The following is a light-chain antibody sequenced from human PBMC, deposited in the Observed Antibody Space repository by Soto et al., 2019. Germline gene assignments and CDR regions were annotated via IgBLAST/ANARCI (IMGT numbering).Light chain of an antibody. CDR1: QSITNW. V-gene: IGKV1-5*01. Sequence: DIQMTQSPSTVSASVGDRVTITCRASQSITNWLAWYQQKPGKAPKLLIYDASNLESGVPSRFSGSGSGTEFALTISTLQPDDSDTYYCQQYNSYSPWTFGQGTKVEVK. CDR2: DAS. CDR3: QQYNSYSPWT. J-gene: IGKJ1*01.